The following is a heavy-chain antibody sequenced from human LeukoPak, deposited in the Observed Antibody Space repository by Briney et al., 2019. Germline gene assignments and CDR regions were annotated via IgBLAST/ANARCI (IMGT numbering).Heavy chain of an antibody. CDR1: GYTFTSYD. V-gene: IGHV1-8*01. CDR3: ARVYCTNGVCYTGSFDY. CDR2: MNPNSGNT. Sequence: ASVKVSCKASGYTFTSYDINWVRQATGQGLEWMGWMNPNSGNTGYAQKFQGRVTMTRNTSISTAYIELSSLRSEDTAVYYCARVYCTNGVCYTGSFDYWGQGTLVTVSS. J-gene: IGHJ4*02. D-gene: IGHD2-8*01.